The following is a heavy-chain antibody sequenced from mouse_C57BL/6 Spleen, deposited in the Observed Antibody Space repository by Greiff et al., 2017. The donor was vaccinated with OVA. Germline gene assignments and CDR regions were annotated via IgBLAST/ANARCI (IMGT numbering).Heavy chain of an antibody. CDR1: GYTFTSYW. D-gene: IGHD1-1*01. CDR2: LDPSDSYT. CDR3: ARRDHYYGSSDWYFDV. J-gene: IGHJ1*03. V-gene: IGHV1-69*01. Sequence: QVQLQQPGAELVMPGASVKLSCKASGYTFTSYWMHWVKQRPGQGLEWIGELDPSDSYTNYNQKFKGKSTLTVDKSSSTAYMQLSSLTSEDSAVYYCARRDHYYGSSDWYFDVWGTGTTVTVSS.